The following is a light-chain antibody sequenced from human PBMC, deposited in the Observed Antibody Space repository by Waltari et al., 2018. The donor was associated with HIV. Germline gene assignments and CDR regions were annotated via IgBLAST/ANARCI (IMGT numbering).Light chain of an antibody. CDR1: QSVFYSSDNKHN. CDR2: WAS. Sequence: IAMMQSPDSLAVSLGERAIIKCKSGQSVFYSSDNKHNVAWYQQKPGRPPKLLIYWASTRESGVPDRFSGSGSGTDFTLTINNLQAEDLAVYYCQQYYSFPVTFGGGTRVELK. CDR3: QQYYSFPVT. V-gene: IGKV4-1*01. J-gene: IGKJ4*01.